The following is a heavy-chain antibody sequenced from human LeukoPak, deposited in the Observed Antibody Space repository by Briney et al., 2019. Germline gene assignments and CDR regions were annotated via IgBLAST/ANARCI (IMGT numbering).Heavy chain of an antibody. CDR3: ARSASADSSGYYYVGGWFDP. Sequence: GGSLRLSCAASGFTFSSYWMSWDRQAPGKGLEWVAVISYDGSNKYYADSVKGRFTISRDNAKNSLYLQMNSLRAEDTAVYYCARSASADSSGYYYVGGWFDPWGQGTLVTVSS. D-gene: IGHD3-22*01. J-gene: IGHJ5*02. CDR2: ISYDGSNK. CDR1: GFTFSSYW. V-gene: IGHV3-30*03.